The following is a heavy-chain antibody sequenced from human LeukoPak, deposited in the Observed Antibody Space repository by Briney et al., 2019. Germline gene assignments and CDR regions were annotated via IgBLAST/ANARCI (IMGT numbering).Heavy chain of an antibody. V-gene: IGHV1-2*02. CDR1: GYSSTDYY. D-gene: IGHD1-26*01. CDR3: ATKKYSGSFYAF. Sequence: ASVKVSCKASGYSSTDYYIYWVRQAPGQGLEWMGWIKPNSGDTNYVQRFEGRVTMTRDTSISTVYMELSSLRSEDTAVYYCATKKYSGSFYAFWGQGTLVTASS. CDR2: IKPNSGDT. J-gene: IGHJ4*02.